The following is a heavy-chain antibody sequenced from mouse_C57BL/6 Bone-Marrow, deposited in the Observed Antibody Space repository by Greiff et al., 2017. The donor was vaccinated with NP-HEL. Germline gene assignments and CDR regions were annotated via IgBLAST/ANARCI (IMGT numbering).Heavy chain of an antibody. Sequence: QVQLQQSGAELVRPGASVKLSCKASGYTFTDYYINWVKQRPGQGLEWIARIYPGSGNTYYNEKFKGKATLTAEKSSSTAYMQLSSLTSEDSAVYFCARSTVNYFDYWGQGTTLTVSS. CDR2: IYPGSGNT. V-gene: IGHV1-76*01. D-gene: IGHD1-1*01. CDR3: ARSTVNYFDY. J-gene: IGHJ2*01. CDR1: GYTFTDYY.